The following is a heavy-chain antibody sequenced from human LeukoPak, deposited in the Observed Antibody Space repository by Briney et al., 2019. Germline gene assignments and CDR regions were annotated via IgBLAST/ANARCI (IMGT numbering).Heavy chain of an antibody. CDR3: SGVLRLGELSS. CDR2: IYWNGGST. V-gene: IGHV3-20*04. CDR1: GFTFDDYG. D-gene: IGHD3-16*02. Sequence: PGGSLRLSCAASGFTFDDYGMSWVRQGQGKGMEWVFCIYWNGGSTGYPDSVKGRFTISRHNAKNSLYLQMNSLRAEDTALYYCSGVLRLGELSSWGQGTLVTVSS. J-gene: IGHJ5*02.